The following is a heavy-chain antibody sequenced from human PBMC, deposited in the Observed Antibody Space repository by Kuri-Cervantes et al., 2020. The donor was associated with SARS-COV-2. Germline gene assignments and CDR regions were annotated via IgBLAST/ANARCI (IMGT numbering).Heavy chain of an antibody. CDR3: ARDAIRDGYNEGY. J-gene: IGHJ4*02. D-gene: IGHD5-24*01. Sequence: SVQVSCKASGGTFSGYANIWLQQAPGQGVEWMGGIIPIFGTANYTQKFQGRVKITADKYTSTAYMELSSLRSEDTAVYYCARDAIRDGYNEGYWGQGTLVTVSS. CDR1: GGTFSGYA. CDR2: IIPIFGTA. V-gene: IGHV1-69*06.